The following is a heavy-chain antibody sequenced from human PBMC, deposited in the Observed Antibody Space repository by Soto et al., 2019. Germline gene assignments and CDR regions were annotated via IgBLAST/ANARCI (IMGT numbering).Heavy chain of an antibody. CDR2: IYNSGST. V-gene: IGHV4-31*03. CDR1: GDSISSGGDY. D-gene: IGHD1-26*01. CDR3: ARETYSGRYYASSGFDP. Sequence: SETLSLTCTVSGDSISSGGDYWSWIREQPGKGLDWIGYIYNSGSTYYNPSLKSRVTISVDTSKNQFSLKLSSVTAADKAVYYCARETYSGRYYASSGFDPWGQGTLVTVSS. J-gene: IGHJ5*02.